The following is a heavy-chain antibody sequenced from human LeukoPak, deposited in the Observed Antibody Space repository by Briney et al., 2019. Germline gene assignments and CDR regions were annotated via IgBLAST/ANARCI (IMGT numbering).Heavy chain of an antibody. J-gene: IGHJ6*02. Sequence: PGGSLRLSCVASGFTFSDYYMSWFRQAPGKGLEWVGFIRSKAYGGTTEYAASVKGRFTISRDDSKSIAYLQMNSLKTEDTAVYYCTRRLTDYDILTGVAFYYGMDVWGQGTTVTVSS. V-gene: IGHV3-49*03. CDR1: GFTFSDYY. CDR3: TRRLTDYDILTGVAFYYGMDV. D-gene: IGHD3-9*01. CDR2: IRSKAYGGTT.